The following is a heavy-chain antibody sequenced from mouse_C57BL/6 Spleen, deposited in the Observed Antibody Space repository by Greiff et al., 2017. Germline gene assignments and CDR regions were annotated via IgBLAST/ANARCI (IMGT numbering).Heavy chain of an antibody. J-gene: IGHJ2*01. CDR1: GYTFTSYW. Sequence: QVQLQQPGAELVKPGASVKLSCKASGYTFTSYWMHWVKQRPGQGLEWIGMIHPNSGSTNYNEKFKSKATLTVDKSSSTACMQLSSLTSEDSAVYYCAREGITTVVDYWGQGTTLTVSS. CDR3: AREGITTVVDY. V-gene: IGHV1-64*01. CDR2: IHPNSGST. D-gene: IGHD1-1*01.